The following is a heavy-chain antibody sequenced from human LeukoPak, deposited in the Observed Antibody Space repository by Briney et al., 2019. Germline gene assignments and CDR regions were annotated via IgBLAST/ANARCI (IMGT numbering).Heavy chain of an antibody. CDR1: GGCFSGYY. Sequence: SETLSLTCAVYGGCFSGYYWSWIRQPPGKGLEWIGEINDSGSTNYNPSFKSRVTISVDTSKNQFSLKLSSVTAADTAVYYCARGQDIVVVPAASTLYYFDYWGQGTLVTVSS. CDR2: INDSGST. D-gene: IGHD2-2*01. J-gene: IGHJ4*02. CDR3: ARGQDIVVVPAASTLYYFDY. V-gene: IGHV4-34*01.